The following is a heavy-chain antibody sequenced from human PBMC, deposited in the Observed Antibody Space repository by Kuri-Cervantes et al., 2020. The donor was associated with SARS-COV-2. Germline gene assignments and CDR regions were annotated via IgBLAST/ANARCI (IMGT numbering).Heavy chain of an antibody. CDR3: AREESEGPGDIDYGDLGAYYYYYGMDV. Sequence: GESLKISCAASGFTFSDYYMSWVRQAPGKGLEWVSVIYSCGSTYYADSVKGRFTISRDNSKNTLYLQMNSLRAEDTAVYYCAREESEGPGDIDYGDLGAYYYYYGMDVWGQGTTVTVSS. CDR2: IYSCGST. J-gene: IGHJ6*02. V-gene: IGHV3-66*03. D-gene: IGHD4-17*01. CDR1: GFTFSDYY.